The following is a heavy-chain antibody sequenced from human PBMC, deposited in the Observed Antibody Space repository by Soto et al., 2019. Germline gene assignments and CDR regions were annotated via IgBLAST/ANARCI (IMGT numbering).Heavy chain of an antibody. CDR3: ASTPYDYIWGSLDY. J-gene: IGHJ4*02. CDR1: GFTFSSYS. D-gene: IGHD3-16*01. V-gene: IGHV3-48*01. CDR2: ISSSSSTI. Sequence: GGSLTLSCAASGFTFSSYSMNWVRQAPGKGLEWVSYISSSSSTIYYADSVKGRFTISRDNAKNSLYLQMNSLRAEDTAVYYCASTPYDYIWGSLDYWGQGTLVTVSS.